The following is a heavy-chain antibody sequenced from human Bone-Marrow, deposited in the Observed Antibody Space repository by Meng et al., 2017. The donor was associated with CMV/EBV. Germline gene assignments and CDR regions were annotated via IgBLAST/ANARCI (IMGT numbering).Heavy chain of an antibody. Sequence: GSLRLSCAVYGGSFSGYYWSWIRQPPGKGLEWIGEINHSGSTNYNPSLKSRVTISVDTSKNQFSLKLSSVTAADTAVYYCARGKLVNYYYYYGMDVWGQGTTVTVSS. CDR3: ARGKLVNYYYYYGMDV. CDR2: INHSGST. D-gene: IGHD2-2*01. CDR1: GGSFSGYY. J-gene: IGHJ6*02. V-gene: IGHV4-34*01.